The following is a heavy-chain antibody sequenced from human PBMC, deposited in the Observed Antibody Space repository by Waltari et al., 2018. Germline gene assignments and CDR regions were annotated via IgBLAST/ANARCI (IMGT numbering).Heavy chain of an antibody. CDR2: IKTRTGDGTR. V-gene: IGHV3-15*01. D-gene: IGHD2-15*01. CDR1: GFTFRDAG. J-gene: IGHJ4*02. CDR3: TTDLRYCSGGSCFTRDY. Sequence: EVQLVESGGGLVKPGGSFGLSGLGSGFTFRDAGLDGVRRAPGKGLEWVGRIKTRTGDGTRDYTAPVEGRFTISRDDSKNTLYLQMNSLKTEDTAVYYCTTDLRYCSGGSCFTRDYWGQGTLVTVSS.